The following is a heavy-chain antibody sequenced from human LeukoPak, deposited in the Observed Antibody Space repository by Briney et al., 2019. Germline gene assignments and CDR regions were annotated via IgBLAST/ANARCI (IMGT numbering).Heavy chain of an antibody. CDR2: IIPILGIA. CDR3: ARVSRTIFGVVIINYFDY. Sequence: SVKVSCKASGGTFSSYAISWVRQAPGQGLEWMGRIIPILGIANYAQKFQGRVTMTTDTSTSTAYMELRSLRSDDTAVYYCARVSRTIFGVVIINYFDYWGQGTLVTVSS. V-gene: IGHV1-69*04. D-gene: IGHD3-3*01. J-gene: IGHJ4*02. CDR1: GGTFSSYA.